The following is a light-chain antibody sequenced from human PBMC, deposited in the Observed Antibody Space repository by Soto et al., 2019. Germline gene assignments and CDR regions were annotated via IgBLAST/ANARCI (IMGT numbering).Light chain of an antibody. Sequence: QSVLTQPPSVSAAPGQKVTISCSGSSSNIGNNYVSWYRQLPGTAPKLLIYENNKRPSGIPDRFSGSKSGTSATLGITGLQTGDEADYYCGTWDSSLSVLYVFGTGTKVTV. CDR3: GTWDSSLSVLYV. V-gene: IGLV1-51*02. CDR1: SSNIGNNY. CDR2: ENN. J-gene: IGLJ1*01.